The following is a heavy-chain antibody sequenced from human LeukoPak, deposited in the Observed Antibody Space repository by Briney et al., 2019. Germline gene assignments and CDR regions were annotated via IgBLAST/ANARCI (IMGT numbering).Heavy chain of an antibody. CDR2: MSHDGSVK. CDR1: GLTFSSYS. J-gene: IGHJ4*02. D-gene: IGHD6-19*01. V-gene: IGHV3-30-3*01. CDR3: ARPREAGSSSGWYFDE. Sequence: PGGSLCLSCAASGLTFSSYSIHWVRQAPGKGLEWVVDMSHDGSVKIYADSVQARSTISSHNSKYTLYLTLSSLRAEHTTVDHCARPREAGSSSGWYFDEWGQGTRVSVSS.